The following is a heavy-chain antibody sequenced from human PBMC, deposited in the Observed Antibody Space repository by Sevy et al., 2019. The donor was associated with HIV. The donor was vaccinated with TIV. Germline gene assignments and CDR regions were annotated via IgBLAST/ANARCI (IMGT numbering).Heavy chain of an antibody. CDR1: GASISSSGYY. CDR3: AGPTLTYSSGWSYYDS. J-gene: IGHJ4*02. D-gene: IGHD6-19*01. CDR2: INYSGST. Sequence: SETLSLTCTVSGASISSSGYYWGWIRQPPRKGLEWIASINYSGSTFYNPSLKSRVTISSDTSKNQFSLKLNSETAADTAIYYCAGPTLTYSSGWSYYDSWGQGTVVTVSS. V-gene: IGHV4-39*01.